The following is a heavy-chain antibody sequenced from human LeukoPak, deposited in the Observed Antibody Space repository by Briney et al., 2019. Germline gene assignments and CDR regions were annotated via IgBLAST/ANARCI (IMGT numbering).Heavy chain of an antibody. Sequence: GRSLRPSCAASGFTFSSYGMHWVRQAPGKGLEWVAVISYDGSNKYSADSVKGRFTISRDNSKNTLYLQMNSLRAEDTAVYYCAKEYYAKYYFDYWGQGTLVTVSS. CDR2: ISYDGSNK. J-gene: IGHJ4*02. CDR1: GFTFSSYG. V-gene: IGHV3-30*18. CDR3: AKEYYAKYYFDY. D-gene: IGHD3-10*01.